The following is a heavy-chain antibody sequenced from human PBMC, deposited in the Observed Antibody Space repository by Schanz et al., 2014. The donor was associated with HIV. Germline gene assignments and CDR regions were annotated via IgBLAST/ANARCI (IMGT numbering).Heavy chain of an antibody. V-gene: IGHV1-2*02. CDR3: ASDVSVDCTGINNCYTRKWFDP. D-gene: IGHD2-2*02. Sequence: QVQLVQSGAEMKKPGASVKVSCKTSGYTFTGYFMHWVRQAPGQGLEWMGWINPNSGGTNYAQKFQGRVTMTRDTSISTAYMEMRRLRSDDTAVYYCASDVSVDCTGINNCYTRKWFDPWGQGTLVTVSS. CDR1: GYTFTGYF. J-gene: IGHJ5*02. CDR2: INPNSGGT.